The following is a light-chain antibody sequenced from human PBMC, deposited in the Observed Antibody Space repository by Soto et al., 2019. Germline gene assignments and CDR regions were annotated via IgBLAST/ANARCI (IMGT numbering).Light chain of an antibody. J-gene: IGKJ2*01. CDR1: QSLLHSNGYNY. Sequence: DIVMTQSPLSLPVTPGEPASISCRSSQSLLHSNGYNYLDWYLQKPGQSPQLLIYLGSNRSSGVPDRFSGSGSGTDFTLKISRVEAEDVGVYGWAFGQGTKLEIK. CDR2: LGS. CDR3: A. V-gene: IGKV2-28*01.